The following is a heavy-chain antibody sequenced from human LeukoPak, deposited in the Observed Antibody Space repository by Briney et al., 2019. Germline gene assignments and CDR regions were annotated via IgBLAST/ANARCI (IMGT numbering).Heavy chain of an antibody. CDR3: ARDSSSGYYFMLDY. D-gene: IGHD3-22*01. CDR2: IYSGGST. V-gene: IGHV3-53*01. Sequence: PGGSLRLSCAASGFTFSSYGMHWVRQAPGKGLEWVSVIYSGGSTYYADSVKGRFTISRDNSKNTLYLQMNSLRAEDTAVYYCARDSSSGYYFMLDYWGQGTLVTVSS. CDR1: GFTFSSYG. J-gene: IGHJ4*02.